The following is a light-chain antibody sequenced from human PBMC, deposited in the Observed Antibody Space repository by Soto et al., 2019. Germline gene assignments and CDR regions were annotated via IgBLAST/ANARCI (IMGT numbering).Light chain of an antibody. Sequence: IVLTQSPGTLSLSPCDRATLSCRASQSVSSNLAWYQQKPGQAPRLLIYGASTRATGIPARFSGSGSGTEFTLTISSLQSEDFAVYYCQQYNNWPSLFGPGTKVDIK. V-gene: IGKV3-15*01. J-gene: IGKJ3*01. CDR2: GAS. CDR1: QSVSSN. CDR3: QQYNNWPSL.